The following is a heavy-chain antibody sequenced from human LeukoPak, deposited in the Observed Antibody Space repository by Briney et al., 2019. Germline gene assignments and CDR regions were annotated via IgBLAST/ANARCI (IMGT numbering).Heavy chain of an antibody. J-gene: IGHJ1*01. Sequence: QPGGSLRLSCAASGLSVSNNYMSWVRQAPGKGLEWVSVIYSGGSTFYADSLKGRFTISRDNSKNTLYLQMNSLRAEDTAVYYCASDSYSPEYFQHWGQGTLVTVSS. V-gene: IGHV3-66*01. D-gene: IGHD2-15*01. CDR2: IYSGGST. CDR3: ASDSYSPEYFQH. CDR1: GLSVSNNY.